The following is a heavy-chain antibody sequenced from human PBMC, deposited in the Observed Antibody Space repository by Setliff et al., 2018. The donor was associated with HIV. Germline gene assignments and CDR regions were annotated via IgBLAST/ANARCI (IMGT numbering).Heavy chain of an antibody. Sequence: SETLSLTCSVSGASISSSSYYWGWLRQPPGKGLEWIGTIYYGGSTYYDESLKSRVTMSVDTSKNQFSLKLTSVTAADTGTYYCARDSEPMSGTWYDYWGQGTLVTVSS. CDR3: ARDSEPMSGTWYDY. D-gene: IGHD1-1*01. V-gene: IGHV4-39*07. CDR1: GASISSSSYY. J-gene: IGHJ4*02. CDR2: IYYGGST.